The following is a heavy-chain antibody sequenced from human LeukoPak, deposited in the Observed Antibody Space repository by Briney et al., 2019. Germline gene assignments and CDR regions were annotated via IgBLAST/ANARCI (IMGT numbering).Heavy chain of an antibody. Sequence: SETLSLTCTVPGGSISTYYWTWIRQPAGKGLEWIGRILNGGGTNYNPSLKSRVTMSVDTSKNQFSLNLNSVTAADTAVYYCARGSMGGSGSYYRDYYYGMDVWGQGTTVTVSS. J-gene: IGHJ6*02. CDR1: GGSISTYY. CDR3: ARGSMGGSGSYYRDYYYGMDV. CDR2: ILNGGGT. D-gene: IGHD3-10*01. V-gene: IGHV4-4*07.